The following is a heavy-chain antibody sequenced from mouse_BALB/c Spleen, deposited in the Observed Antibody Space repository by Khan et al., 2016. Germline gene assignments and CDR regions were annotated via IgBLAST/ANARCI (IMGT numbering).Heavy chain of an antibody. D-gene: IGHD1-1*01. CDR2: ISYSGST. Sequence: EVELVESGPSLVKPSQTLSLTCSVSGDSITSGYWNWIRKFPGNKLEYMGYISYSGSTYYNPSLKSRISTTRDTSKNPYYLQLNSVTTEDTATYYVAITTVDATDYWGQGTSVTVSA. J-gene: IGHJ4*01. CDR1: GDSITSGY. CDR3: AITTVDATDY. V-gene: IGHV3-8*02.